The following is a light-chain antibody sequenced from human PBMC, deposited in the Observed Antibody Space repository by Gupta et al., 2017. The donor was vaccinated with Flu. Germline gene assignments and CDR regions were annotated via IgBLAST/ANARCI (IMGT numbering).Light chain of an antibody. CDR3: QQGYSSPFT. CDR2: AAS. Sequence: DIQMPQSPSSLSASVGDRVTITCRASQSISDYLNWYQHKPGKAPELLIYAASNLQSGVPSRFGGSASGTSFTLTINSLQPEDFATYYCQQGYSSPFTFGPGTKVDIK. V-gene: IGKV1-39*01. J-gene: IGKJ3*01. CDR1: QSISDY.